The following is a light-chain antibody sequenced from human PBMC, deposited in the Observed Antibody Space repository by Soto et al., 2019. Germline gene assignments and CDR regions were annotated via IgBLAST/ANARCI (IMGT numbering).Light chain of an antibody. CDR3: QQRSNWPPIT. V-gene: IGKV3-11*01. Sequence: EIVLTQSPGTLSLSPGERATLSCRASQSVSSYLAWYKQKPGQAPRLLIYDAYNRATGIPARFSGSGSGTIFTLTISSLEPDDFVVYFCQQRSNWPPITFGQGTRLEIK. CDR1: QSVSSY. J-gene: IGKJ5*01. CDR2: DAY.